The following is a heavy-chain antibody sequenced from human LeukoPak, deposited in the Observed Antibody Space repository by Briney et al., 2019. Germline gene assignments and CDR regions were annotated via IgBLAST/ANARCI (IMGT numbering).Heavy chain of an antibody. CDR1: GFTFSSYW. J-gene: IGHJ2*01. D-gene: IGHD3-3*01. V-gene: IGHV3-7*03. CDR3: AKDRHITIFGVVTNPPAAGL. Sequence: GGSLRLSCAASGFTFSSYWMSWVRQAPGKGLEWVANIKQDGSEKYYVDSVKGRFTISRDNSKNTLYLQMNSLRAEDTAVYYCAKDRHITIFGVVTNPPAAGLWGRGTLVTVSS. CDR2: IKQDGSEK.